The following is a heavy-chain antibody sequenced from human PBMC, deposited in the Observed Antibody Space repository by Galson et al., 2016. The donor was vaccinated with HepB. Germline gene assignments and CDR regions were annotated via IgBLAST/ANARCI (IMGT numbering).Heavy chain of an antibody. J-gene: IGHJ5*02. CDR2: INHSGST. D-gene: IGHD2-8*01. V-gene: IGHV4-34*01. Sequence: SETLSLTCAVYGGSFSDCYWSWIRQPPGKGLEWIGEINHSGSTYYNPSLKSRVTMSVDTSKNQFSLKLTSVTAADTAVYYCARGAYCTKGVCRWFDPWGQGTLVTVSS. CDR1: GGSFSDCY. CDR3: ARGAYCTKGVCRWFDP.